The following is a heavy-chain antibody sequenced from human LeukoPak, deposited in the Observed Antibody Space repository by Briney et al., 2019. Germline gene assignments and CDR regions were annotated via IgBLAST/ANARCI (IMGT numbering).Heavy chain of an antibody. J-gene: IGHJ4*02. Sequence: PGGSLRLSCAASGLTLSSYWMHWVRQAPGKGLVWVSRINSDGSSTYYADSVKGRFTISRDNSKNTLYLQMNSLRAEDTAVYYCAKDFGTIYDSSGYYPFDYWGQGTLVTVSS. D-gene: IGHD3-22*01. V-gene: IGHV3-74*01. CDR3: AKDFGTIYDSSGYYPFDY. CDR2: INSDGSST. CDR1: GLTLSSYW.